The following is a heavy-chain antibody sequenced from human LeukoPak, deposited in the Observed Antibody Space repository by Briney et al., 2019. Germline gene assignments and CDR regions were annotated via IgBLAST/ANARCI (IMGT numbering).Heavy chain of an antibody. CDR1: GGSISSYY. Sequence: DPSETLSLTCTVSGGSISSYYWSWIRQPAGKGLEWIGRIYTSGSTNYNPSLKSRVTMSVDTSKNQFSLKLSSVTAADTAVYYCARDGRLSYYYGMDVWGQGTTVTVPS. CDR2: IYTSGST. CDR3: ARDGRLSYYYGMDV. V-gene: IGHV4-4*07. J-gene: IGHJ6*02. D-gene: IGHD1-26*01.